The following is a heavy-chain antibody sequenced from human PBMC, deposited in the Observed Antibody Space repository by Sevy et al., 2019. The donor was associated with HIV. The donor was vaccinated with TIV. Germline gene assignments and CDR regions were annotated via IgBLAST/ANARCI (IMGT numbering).Heavy chain of an antibody. D-gene: IGHD3-22*01. J-gene: IGHJ3*01. V-gene: IGHV1-69*06. CDR2: IIPIFGTT. CDR1: GGTFNSYG. Sequence: ASVKVSCKASGGTFNSYGINWVRQAPGQGLEWMGGIIPIFGTTNYAQRFQGRVTITADKSTSTAYMELSSLRSEEMAVYYCAFDSNAYDVWGQGTMVTVSS. CDR3: AFDSNAYDV.